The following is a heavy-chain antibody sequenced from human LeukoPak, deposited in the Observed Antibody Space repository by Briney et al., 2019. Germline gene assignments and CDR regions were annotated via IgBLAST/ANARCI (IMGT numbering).Heavy chain of an antibody. CDR2: IYYSGST. CDR3: ARDPNSSSWYHWFDP. CDR1: GGSISSSSYY. V-gene: IGHV4-39*07. Sequence: NPSETLSLTCTVSGGSISSSSYYWGWIRQPPGKGLEWIGSIYYSGSTYYNPSLKSRVTISVDTSKNQFSLKLSSVTAADTAVYYCARDPNSSSWYHWFDPWGQGTLVTVSS. D-gene: IGHD6-13*01. J-gene: IGHJ5*02.